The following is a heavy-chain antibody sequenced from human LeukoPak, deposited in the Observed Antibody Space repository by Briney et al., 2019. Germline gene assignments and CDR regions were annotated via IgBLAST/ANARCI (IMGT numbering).Heavy chain of an antibody. CDR2: FDPEDGET. CDR3: ARDPSFHGSIAAAGTGYFDY. V-gene: IGHV1-24*01. D-gene: IGHD6-13*01. J-gene: IGHJ4*02. CDR1: GYTLTELS. Sequence: ASVKVSCKVSGYTLTELSMHWVRQAPGKGLEWMGGFDPEDGETIYAQKFQGRVTITADESTSTAYMELSSLRSEDTAVYYCARDPSFHGSIAAAGTGYFDYWGQGTLVTVSS.